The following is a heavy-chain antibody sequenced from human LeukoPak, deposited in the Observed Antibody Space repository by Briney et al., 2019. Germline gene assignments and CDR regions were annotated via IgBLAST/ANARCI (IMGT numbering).Heavy chain of an antibody. CDR2: ISGSGGST. V-gene: IGHV3-23*01. CDR1: GFTVSSNY. CDR3: AKGKGYGIFGVVIGY. D-gene: IGHD3-3*01. Sequence: PGGSLRLSCAASGFTVSSNYMSWVRQAPGKGLEWVSAISGSGGSTYYADSVKGRFTISRDNSKNTLYLQMNSLRAEDTAVYYCAKGKGYGIFGVVIGYWGQGTLVTVSS. J-gene: IGHJ4*02.